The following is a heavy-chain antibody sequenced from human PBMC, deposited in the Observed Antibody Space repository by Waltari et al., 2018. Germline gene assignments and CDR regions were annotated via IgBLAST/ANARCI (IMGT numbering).Heavy chain of an antibody. J-gene: IGHJ4*02. D-gene: IGHD6-25*01. CDR2: IDHTGMT. V-gene: IGHV4-4*02. CDR3: ARDAIRAALDH. Sequence: QVQLQESGPGLVKPSGTLSLTCAVSGGSIRSTNWWSWVRQPPGRGLEWIGEIDHTGMTSDNPSLGSRVTVSVDKSKNQFSLKVTSVTAADTAVYYCARDAIRAALDHWGPGILVTVSS. CDR1: GGSIRSTNW.